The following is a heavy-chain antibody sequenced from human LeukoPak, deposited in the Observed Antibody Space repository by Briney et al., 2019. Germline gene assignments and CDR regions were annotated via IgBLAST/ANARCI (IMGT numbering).Heavy chain of an antibody. CDR3: ALGSTVITSWDY. D-gene: IGHD4-23*01. J-gene: IGHJ4*01. CDR1: GFSLSTNGVG. CDR2: IYWNDDK. Sequence: ESGPTLVKPTQTLTLTCTFSGFSLSTNGVGVGWIRQPPGKALKWLALIYWNDDKRYRPSLKSRLSITKDTSKNQVVLTMTKMDPVDTATYYCALGSTVITSWDYWGQGTLVTVSS. V-gene: IGHV2-5*01.